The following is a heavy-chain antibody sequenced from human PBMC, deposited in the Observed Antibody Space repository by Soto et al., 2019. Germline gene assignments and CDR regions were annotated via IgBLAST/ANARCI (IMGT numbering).Heavy chain of an antibody. Sequence: EVQLVESGGVVVQPGGSLRLSCAASGFTFDDYTMHWVRQAPGKGLEWVSFISWDGGSTYYADSVKGRFTISRDNSKNSLYLQMNSLRTEDTALYYCAKDNNPSHYYDSSGYYYAHWGQGTLVTVSS. V-gene: IGHV3-43*01. CDR2: ISWDGGST. CDR1: GFTFDDYT. D-gene: IGHD3-22*01. CDR3: AKDNNPSHYYDSSGYYYAH. J-gene: IGHJ4*02.